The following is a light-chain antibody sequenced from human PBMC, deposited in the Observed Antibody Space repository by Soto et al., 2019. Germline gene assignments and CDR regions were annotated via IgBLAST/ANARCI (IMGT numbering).Light chain of an antibody. CDR1: SSDVGGYNY. Sequence: QSVLTQPASVSGSPGQSITISCTGTSSDVGGYNYVSWYQQHPGKAPKLMIYEVSNRPSGVSNRFSGSKSGNTASLTISGLQAEAEADYYCSSHTSSSTRVFGGGTKLTVL. CDR2: EVS. J-gene: IGLJ2*01. CDR3: SSHTSSSTRV. V-gene: IGLV2-14*01.